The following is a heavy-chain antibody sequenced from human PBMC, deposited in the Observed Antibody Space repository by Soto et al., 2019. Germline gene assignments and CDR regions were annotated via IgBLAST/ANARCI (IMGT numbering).Heavy chain of an antibody. J-gene: IGHJ1*01. CDR1: GFTFAAYA. V-gene: IGHV3-23*01. Sequence: GGSLRLSCAASGFTFAAYAMNWVRQAPGKGLEWVSVIRGSGGDTYYVDSVKGRFTISRDNSKNTLCLQMNSLRAEDTAVYYCARDWSPYYYDSSGYWGSLQHWGQGTLVTVSS. CDR3: ARDWSPYYYDSSGYWGSLQH. CDR2: IRGSGGDT. D-gene: IGHD3-22*01.